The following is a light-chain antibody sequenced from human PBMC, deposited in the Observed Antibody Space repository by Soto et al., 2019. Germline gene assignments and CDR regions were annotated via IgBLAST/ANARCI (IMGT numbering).Light chain of an antibody. Sequence: HSALTQPASVSGSPGQSITFSCTGTSSDVGRYNYVSWYQQHPGKAPKLMIYEVSNRPSGVSNRFSGSKSGNTASLTISGLQADDEADYYCSSYTSNNTVLFGGGTQLTVL. CDR2: EVS. CDR3: SSYTSNNTVL. J-gene: IGLJ2*01. CDR1: SSDVGRYNY. V-gene: IGLV2-14*01.